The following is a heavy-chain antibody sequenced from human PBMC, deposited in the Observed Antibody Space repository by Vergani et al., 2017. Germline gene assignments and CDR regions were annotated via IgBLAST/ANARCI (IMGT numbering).Heavy chain of an antibody. J-gene: IGHJ5*02. CDR2: INPNSGGT. D-gene: IGHD3-3*01. CDR1: GYTFTGYY. V-gene: IGHV1-2*02. CDR3: AREDTYYDCWSGYYTGRRWFDP. Sequence: QVQLVQSGAEVKKPGASVKVSCKASGYTFTGYYMHWVRQAPGQGLEWMGWINPNSGGTNYAQKFQGRVTMTRDTSISTAYMELSRLRSDDTAVYYCAREDTYYDCWSGYYTGRRWFDPWGQGTLVTVSS.